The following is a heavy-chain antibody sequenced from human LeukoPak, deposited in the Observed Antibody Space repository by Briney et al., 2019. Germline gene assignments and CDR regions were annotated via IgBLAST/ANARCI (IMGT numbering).Heavy chain of an antibody. CDR3: AREPHYYYYMDV. J-gene: IGHJ6*03. CDR1: GYTFTSYD. CDR2: MNPNSGNT. V-gene: IGHV1-8*03. D-gene: IGHD1-14*01. Sequence: GASVKVSCKASGYTFTSYDINWARQATGQGLEWMGWMNPNSGNTVYTQKFQGRVTITRNTSISTAYMELSSLRSEDTAVYYCAREPHYYYYMDVWGKGTTVTVSS.